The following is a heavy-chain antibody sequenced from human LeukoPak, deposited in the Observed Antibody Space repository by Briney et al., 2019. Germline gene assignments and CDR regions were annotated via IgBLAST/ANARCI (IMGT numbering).Heavy chain of an antibody. Sequence: SETLSLTCTVSGGPMCGYYWSWIRQPPGKGLEWIGFIYYSGSTKYNPSLKSRVTISVDTSKNQFSLKLTSVTAADTAVYYCATYGSGSYSDHHFQLWGRGTLVTVSS. V-gene: IGHV4-59*08. CDR2: IYYSGST. CDR1: GGPMCGYY. D-gene: IGHD3-10*01. J-gene: IGHJ1*01. CDR3: ATYGSGSYSDHHFQL.